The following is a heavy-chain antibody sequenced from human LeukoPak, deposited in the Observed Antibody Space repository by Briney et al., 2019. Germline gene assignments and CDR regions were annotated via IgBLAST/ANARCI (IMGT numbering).Heavy chain of an antibody. CDR1: GFTFSSYW. D-gene: IGHD6-19*01. J-gene: IGHJ6*03. V-gene: IGHV3-7*01. CDR2: IKQDGSEK. Sequence: GGSLRLSCAASGFTFSSYWMSWVRQAPGKGLEWVANIKQDGSEKYYVDSVKGRFTISRDNAKNSLYLQMNSLRAEDTAVYYCARDRTIAVAGMGYYCYMDVWGKGTTVTVSS. CDR3: ARDRTIAVAGMGYYCYMDV.